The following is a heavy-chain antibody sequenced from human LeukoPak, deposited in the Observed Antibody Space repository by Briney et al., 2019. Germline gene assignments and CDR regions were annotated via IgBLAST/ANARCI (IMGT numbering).Heavy chain of an antibody. V-gene: IGHV4-39*07. CDR1: GGSISSSSYY. Sequence: SETLSLTCTVSGGSISSSSYYWGWIRQPPGKGLEWIGSIYYSGSTYYNPSLKSRVTISVDTSKNQFSLKLSSVTAADTAVYYCATAYYDFWSGYYSPYFDYWGQGTLVTVSS. CDR3: ATAYYDFWSGYYSPYFDY. J-gene: IGHJ4*02. D-gene: IGHD3-3*01. CDR2: IYYSGST.